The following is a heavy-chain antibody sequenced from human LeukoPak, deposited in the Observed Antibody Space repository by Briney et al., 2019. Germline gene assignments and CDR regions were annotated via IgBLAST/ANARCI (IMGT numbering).Heavy chain of an antibody. D-gene: IGHD2-21*02. CDR1: GFTFSSYA. CDR3: AREGGGDCYYCNWFDP. V-gene: IGHV3-30-3*01. J-gene: IGHJ5*02. CDR2: ISYDGSNK. Sequence: GGSLRLSCAASGFTFSSYAMHWVRQAPGKGLEWVAVISYDGSNKYYADSVKGRFTISRDNSKNTLYLQMNSLRADDTAVYYCAREGGGDCYYCNWFDPWGQGTLVTVSS.